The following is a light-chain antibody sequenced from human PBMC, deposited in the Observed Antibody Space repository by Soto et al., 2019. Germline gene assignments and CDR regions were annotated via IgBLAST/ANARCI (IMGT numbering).Light chain of an antibody. J-gene: IGLJ1*01. CDR1: SSDVGGYNL. Sequence: QSALTQPPSASGSPGQSVTISCTGTSSDVGGYNLVSWYQQHPGKAPQLMIYEVNKRPSGVPDRFSGSKSGNTASLTVSGLQAEDEADYYCCSYADNNIYVLGTGTKVTVL. V-gene: IGLV2-8*01. CDR2: EVN. CDR3: CSYADNNIYV.